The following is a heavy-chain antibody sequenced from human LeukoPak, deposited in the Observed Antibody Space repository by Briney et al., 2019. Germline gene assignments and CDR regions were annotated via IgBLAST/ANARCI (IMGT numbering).Heavy chain of an antibody. D-gene: IGHD6-19*01. CDR1: GFTFSSYA. Sequence: GGSLILSCAASGFTFSSYAMSWVRQAPGKGLEWVSAISGSGGSTYYADSVKGRFTISRDNSKNTLYLQMNSLRAEDTAVYYCAKRGGSGWYFDYWGQGTLVTVSS. CDR3: AKRGGSGWYFDY. J-gene: IGHJ4*02. V-gene: IGHV3-23*01. CDR2: ISGSGGST.